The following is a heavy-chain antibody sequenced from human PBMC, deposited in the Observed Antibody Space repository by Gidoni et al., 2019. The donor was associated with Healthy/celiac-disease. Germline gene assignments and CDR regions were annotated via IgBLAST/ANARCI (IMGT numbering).Heavy chain of an antibody. J-gene: IGHJ6*02. Sequence: QVQLQQWGAGLLKPSETLSLTCAVYGGSSSGYYWSWIRQPPGKGLEWIGEINHSGSTNYNPSLKSRVTISVDTSKNQFSLKLSSVTAADTAVYYCARGPRSVLYPAEQRYRYYYYGMDVWGQGTTVTVSS. V-gene: IGHV4-34*01. CDR1: GGSSSGYY. CDR3: ARGPRSVLYPAEQRYRYYYYGMDV. CDR2: INHSGST. D-gene: IGHD2-8*01.